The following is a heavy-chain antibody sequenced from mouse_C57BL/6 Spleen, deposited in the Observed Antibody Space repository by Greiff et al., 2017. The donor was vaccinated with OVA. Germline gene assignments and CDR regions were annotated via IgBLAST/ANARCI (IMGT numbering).Heavy chain of an antibody. CDR1: GYTFTSYW. CDR2: IYPGSGST. Sequence: QVQLQQPGAELVKPGASVKMSCKASGYTFTSYWITWVKQRPGQGLEWIGDIYPGSGSTNYNEKFKSKATLPVATSSSTAYMQLSSLTSEDSAVYYCASRDGGTAQAPHAMDYWGQGTSVTVSS. V-gene: IGHV1-55*01. J-gene: IGHJ4*01. D-gene: IGHD3-2*02. CDR3: ASRDGGTAQAPHAMDY.